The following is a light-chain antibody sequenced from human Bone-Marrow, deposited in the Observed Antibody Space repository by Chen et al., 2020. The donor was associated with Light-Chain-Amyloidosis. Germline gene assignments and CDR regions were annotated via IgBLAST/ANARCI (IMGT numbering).Light chain of an antibody. CDR2: EAN. V-gene: IGLV2-8*01. J-gene: IGLJ1*01. CDR3: SSYAGSDIYV. CDR1: SSDVGGYKY. Sequence: QSALTQPPSASGSLGQSVTISCTGTSSDVGGYKYVSWYQQHPGKAPKLPIYEANKRPSGVPDRFSGSKSGNTASLTVSGLQAEDEADYYCSSYAGSDIYVFGTGTKVTVL.